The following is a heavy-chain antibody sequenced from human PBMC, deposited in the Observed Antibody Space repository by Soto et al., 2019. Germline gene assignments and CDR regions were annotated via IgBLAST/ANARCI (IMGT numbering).Heavy chain of an antibody. CDR3: AGATSGWYD. CDR1: GYTFTSYD. Sequence: QVQLVQSGAEVKKPGASVKVSCKASGYTFTSYDVNWVRQAPGQGLEWMGWMNPNSGNTGYVQKFQGRVTMTRNTSISTAYMELSRLTSEDTAVYYCAGATSGWYDWGQGTLVTVSS. D-gene: IGHD6-19*01. V-gene: IGHV1-8*01. CDR2: MNPNSGNT. J-gene: IGHJ4*02.